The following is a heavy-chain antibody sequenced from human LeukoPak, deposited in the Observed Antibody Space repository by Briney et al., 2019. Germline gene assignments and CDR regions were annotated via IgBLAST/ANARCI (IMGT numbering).Heavy chain of an antibody. V-gene: IGHV4-59*01. Sequence: PETLSLTCTVSGGSISSYYWSWIRQPPGKGLEWIGYIYYSGSTNYNPSLKSRVTISVDTSKNQFSLKLSSVTAADTAVYYCARDKAGGYSLFDYWGQGTLVTVSS. CDR3: ARDKAGGYSLFDY. CDR1: GGSISSYY. J-gene: IGHJ4*02. D-gene: IGHD5-12*01. CDR2: IYYSGST.